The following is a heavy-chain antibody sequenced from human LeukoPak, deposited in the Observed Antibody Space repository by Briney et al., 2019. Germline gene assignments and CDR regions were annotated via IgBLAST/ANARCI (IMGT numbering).Heavy chain of an antibody. CDR2: KYYRSKWYN. V-gene: IGHV6-1*01. Sequence: SQTLSLTCAISGDSVSSNSAAWNWIRQSPSRGLEWLGRKYYRSKWYNDYAVSVKSRITINPDTSKNQFSLQLNSVTPEDTAVYYCAGGGIAAAGTNWFDPWGQGTLVTVSS. D-gene: IGHD6-13*01. CDR1: GDSVSSNSAA. CDR3: AGGGIAAAGTNWFDP. J-gene: IGHJ5*02.